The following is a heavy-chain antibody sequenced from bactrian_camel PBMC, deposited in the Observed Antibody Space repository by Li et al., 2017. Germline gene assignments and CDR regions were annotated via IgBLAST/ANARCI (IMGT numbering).Heavy chain of an antibody. CDR1: GYTSKICS. CDR2: IFANGGT. J-gene: IGHJ6*01. V-gene: IGHV3S6*01. CDR3: WTDFLY. Sequence: HVQLVESGGGSVQAGMSLRLSCAASGYTSKICSWNWYRQPPGKSRELVSSIFANGGTHYADSVKGRFTVSRDYLELKSAQTEDSGTYYCVRALYGWTDFLYWDKGTQVTVS. D-gene: IGHD1*01.